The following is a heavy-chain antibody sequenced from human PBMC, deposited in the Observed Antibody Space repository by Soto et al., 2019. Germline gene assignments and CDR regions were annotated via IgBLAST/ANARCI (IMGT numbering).Heavy chain of an antibody. J-gene: IGHJ4*02. D-gene: IGHD6-19*01. CDR3: ASIPASSGSPSPY. V-gene: IGHV1-69*01. CDR1: GGDFSTYA. Sequence: QVQLVQSGAEMKKPGSSVKVSCKASGGDFSTYAINWVRQAPGQGLEWMGGIIPIFGATNYAQNFQARVTIPATESRATAYMRLTGLSPEDPAIYSGASIPASSGSPSPYWGKGTWSPSPQ. CDR2: IIPIFGAT.